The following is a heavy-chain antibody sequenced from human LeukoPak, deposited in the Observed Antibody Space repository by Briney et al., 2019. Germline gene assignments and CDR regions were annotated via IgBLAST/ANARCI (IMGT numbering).Heavy chain of an antibody. CDR2: ISYDGSNK. D-gene: IGHD6-19*01. CDR1: GFAFSSYA. V-gene: IGHV3-30*18. J-gene: IGHJ4*02. CDR3: AKDQEQWLVRGYFDY. Sequence: GGSLRLSCAASGFAFSSYAMSWVRQAPGKGLEWVAVISYDGSNKYYADSVKGRFTISRDNSKNTLYLQMNSLRAEDTAVYYCAKDQEQWLVRGYFDYWGQGTLVTVSS.